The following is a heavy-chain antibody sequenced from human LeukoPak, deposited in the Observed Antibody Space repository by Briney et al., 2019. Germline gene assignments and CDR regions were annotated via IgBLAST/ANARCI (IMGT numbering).Heavy chain of an antibody. CDR2: INHSGST. CDR3: ARHDFWSGPDY. V-gene: IGHV4-34*01. D-gene: IGHD3-3*01. J-gene: IGHJ4*02. Sequence: PSETLSLTCAVYGGSFSGYYWSWIRQPPGEGLEWIGEINHSGSTNYNPSLKSRVTISVDTSKNQFSLKLSSVTAADTAVYYCARHDFWSGPDYWGQGTLVTVSS. CDR1: GGSFSGYY.